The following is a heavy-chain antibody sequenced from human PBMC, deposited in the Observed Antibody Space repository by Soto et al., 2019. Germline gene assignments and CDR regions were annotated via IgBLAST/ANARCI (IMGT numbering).Heavy chain of an antibody. CDR1: GYTFTSYG. CDR3: ARGPRYYYDILTGYYYDY. CDR2: ISAYNGNT. D-gene: IGHD3-9*01. J-gene: IGHJ4*02. V-gene: IGHV1-18*01. Sequence: QVQLVQSGAEVKKPGASVKVSCKASGYTFTSYGISWVRQAPGQGLEWMGWISAYNGNTNYAQKLQGRVTMTTDTSTSPAYMELRSLRSDDTAVYYCARGPRYYYDILTGYYYDYWGQGTLVTVSS.